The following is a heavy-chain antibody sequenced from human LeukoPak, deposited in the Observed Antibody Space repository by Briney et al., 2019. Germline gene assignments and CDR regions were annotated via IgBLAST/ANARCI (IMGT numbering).Heavy chain of an antibody. J-gene: IGHJ4*02. CDR2: ISYDGSNK. V-gene: IGHV3-30-3*01. CDR3: ARDPGPAGIAVAGTFDY. D-gene: IGHD6-19*01. CDR1: GFTFSSYA. Sequence: GGSLRLSCAASGFTFSSYAMHWVRQAPGKGLEWVAVISYDGSNKYYADSVKGRFTISRDNSKNTLYLQMNSLRAEDTAVYYCARDPGPAGIAVAGTFDYWGQGTLVTVSS.